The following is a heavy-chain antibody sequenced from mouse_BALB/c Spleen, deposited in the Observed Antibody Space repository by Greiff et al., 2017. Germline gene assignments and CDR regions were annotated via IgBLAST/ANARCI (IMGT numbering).Heavy chain of an antibody. Sequence: VQLQQSGPELVKPGASVKISCKASGYAFSSSWMNWVKQRPGQGLEWIGRIYPGDGDTNYNEKFKGKATLTADTSSSTAYMQLSSLTSEDSAVYFCARGPTFAYWGQGTLVTVSA. CDR3: ARGPTFAY. J-gene: IGHJ3*01. V-gene: IGHV1-82*01. CDR2: IYPGDGDT. CDR1: GYAFSSSW. D-gene: IGHD2-10*01.